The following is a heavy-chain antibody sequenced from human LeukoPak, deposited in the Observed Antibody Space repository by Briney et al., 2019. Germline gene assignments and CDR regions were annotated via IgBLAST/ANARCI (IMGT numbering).Heavy chain of an antibody. CDR1: GYTFTSYG. CDR3: ARTVDHTRGYYYYYMDV. D-gene: IGHD1-14*01. CDR2: ISAYNGNT. J-gene: IGHJ6*03. V-gene: IGHV1-18*01. Sequence: GASVEVSCKASGYTFTSYGISWVRQAPGQGLEWMGWISAYNGNTNYAQKLQGRVTMTTDTSTSTAYMELRSLRSDDTAVYYCARTVDHTRGYYYYYMDVWGKGTTVTVSS.